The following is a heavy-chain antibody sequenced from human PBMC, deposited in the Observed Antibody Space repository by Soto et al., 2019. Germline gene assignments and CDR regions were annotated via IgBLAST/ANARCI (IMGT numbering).Heavy chain of an antibody. D-gene: IGHD3-3*01. CDR2: IIPIFGTA. CDR3: ARGSLILASTPSYDFWSGSTPSWFDP. V-gene: IGHV1-69*13. J-gene: IGHJ5*02. Sequence: ASVKVSCKASGGTFSSYAISWVRQAPGQGLEWMGGIIPIFGTANYAQKFQGRVTITADESTSTAYMELSSLRSEDTAVYYCARGSLILASTPSYDFWSGSTPSWFDPWGQGTLVTVSS. CDR1: GGTFSSYA.